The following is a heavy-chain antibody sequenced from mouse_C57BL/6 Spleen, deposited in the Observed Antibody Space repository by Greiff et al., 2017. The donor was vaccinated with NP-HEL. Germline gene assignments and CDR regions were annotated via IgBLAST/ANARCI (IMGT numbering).Heavy chain of an antibody. V-gene: IGHV1-52*01. CDR3: ARLGASAQATGAY. CDR2: IDPSDSET. CDR1: GYTFTSYW. D-gene: IGHD3-2*02. J-gene: IGHJ3*01. Sequence: QVQLQQPGAELVRPGSSVKLSCKASGYTFTSYWMHWVKQRPIQSLEWIGNIDPSDSETHYNQKFKDKATLTVDKSSSTAYMQLSSLTSEDYAVYYCARLGASAQATGAYWGQGTLVTVSA.